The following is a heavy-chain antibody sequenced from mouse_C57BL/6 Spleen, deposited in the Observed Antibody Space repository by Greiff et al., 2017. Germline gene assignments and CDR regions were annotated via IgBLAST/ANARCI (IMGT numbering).Heavy chain of an antibody. Sequence: VQLQESGAELVKPGASVKLSCKASGYAFSSYWMNWVKQRPGKGLEWIGQIYPGDGDTNYNGKFKGKATLTADKSYSTAYMQLSSLTSEDSAVYFCARYGKDWYFDVWGTGTTVTVAS. V-gene: IGHV1-80*01. D-gene: IGHD2-1*01. J-gene: IGHJ1*03. CDR1: GYAFSSYW. CDR2: IYPGDGDT. CDR3: ARYGKDWYFDV.